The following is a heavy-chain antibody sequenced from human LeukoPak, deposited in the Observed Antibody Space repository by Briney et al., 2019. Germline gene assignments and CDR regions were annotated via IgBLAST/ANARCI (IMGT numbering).Heavy chain of an antibody. V-gene: IGHV3-48*04. D-gene: IGHD2-2*01. CDR2: ISSTSRTI. J-gene: IGHJ4*02. Sequence: GGSLRLSCAVSGFTFNTYSMNWVREAPGKGLEWGSYISSTSRTIYYADSGKGRFIISRDNDKNSLYLQMNSLRAEDTAVYYCAPVYCNSTSCYHYLEYWGQGTLVTVSS. CDR1: GFTFNTYS. CDR3: APVYCNSTSCYHYLEY.